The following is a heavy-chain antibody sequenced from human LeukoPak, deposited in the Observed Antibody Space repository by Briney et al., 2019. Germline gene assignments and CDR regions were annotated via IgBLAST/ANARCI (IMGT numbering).Heavy chain of an antibody. CDR3: AKFYRATRGACDS. Sequence: GESLKISCKGSGYNFTNYWIGWVRQMPGKGLEWMGIIYPGDSDTRYSPSFQGQVTISADKSISTAYLQWSSLKASDTAIYYCAKFYRATRGACDSWGQGTLVTVSS. CDR2: IYPGDSDT. J-gene: IGHJ4*02. V-gene: IGHV5-51*01. CDR1: GYNFTNYW. D-gene: IGHD2-21*02.